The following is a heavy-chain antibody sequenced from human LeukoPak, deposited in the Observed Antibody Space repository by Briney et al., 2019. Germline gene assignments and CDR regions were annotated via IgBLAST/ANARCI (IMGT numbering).Heavy chain of an antibody. J-gene: IGHJ4*02. V-gene: IGHV3-48*01. CDR2: ISSSSSTI. Sequence: QPGGSLRLSCAASGFTFSSYSMNWVRQAPGKGLEWVSYISSSSSTIYYADSVKGRFTISRDNVKNSLYLQMNSLRAEDTAVYYCASVVVPAAIPYTFDYWGQGTLSPSPQ. CDR1: GFTFSSYS. D-gene: IGHD2-2*02. CDR3: ASVVVPAAIPYTFDY.